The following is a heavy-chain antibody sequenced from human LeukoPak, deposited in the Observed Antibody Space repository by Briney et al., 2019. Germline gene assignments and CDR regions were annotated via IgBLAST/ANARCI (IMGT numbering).Heavy chain of an antibody. D-gene: IGHD2-2*01. J-gene: IGHJ3*02. CDR2: ISGSGGST. CDR1: GFTFSDYY. CDR3: AKVLRYCSSTSCYAFDI. V-gene: IGHV3-23*01. Sequence: GGSLRLSCAASGFTFSDYYMSWVRQAPGKGLEWVSAISGSGGSTYHADSVKGRFTISRDNSKNTLYLQMNSLRAEDTAVYYCAKVLRYCSSTSCYAFDIWGQGTMVTVSS.